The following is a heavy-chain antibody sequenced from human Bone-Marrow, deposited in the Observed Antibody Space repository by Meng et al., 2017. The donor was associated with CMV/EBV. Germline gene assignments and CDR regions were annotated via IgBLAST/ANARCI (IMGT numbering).Heavy chain of an antibody. CDR1: GYSFTTYW. CDR2: INPGDSDT. CDR3: ARHFSGAGFSEWYFDY. V-gene: IGHV5-51*01. Sequence: GESLKISCKSSGYSFTTYWIGWVRQMPGKGLQWMGVINPGDSDTIYSPSFQGQVTMSADKSINTAYLQWSSLKASDTAIYYCARHFSGAGFSEWYFDYWGQGTLVTVSS. D-gene: IGHD3-3*01. J-gene: IGHJ4*02.